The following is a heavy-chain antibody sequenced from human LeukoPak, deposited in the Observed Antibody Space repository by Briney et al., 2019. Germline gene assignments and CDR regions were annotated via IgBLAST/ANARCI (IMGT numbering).Heavy chain of an antibody. J-gene: IGHJ4*02. D-gene: IGHD6-13*01. Sequence: GGSLRLSCAASGFIFSSYTMGWVRQAPGKWLEWVSDINGSGGRTYYADSVNGRFTISRDNSKNTLYLQMNSLRAEDTAVYYCAKAGGASWYLYWGQGTLVTVSS. CDR2: INGSGGRT. CDR1: GFIFSSYT. CDR3: AKAGGASWYLY. V-gene: IGHV3-23*01.